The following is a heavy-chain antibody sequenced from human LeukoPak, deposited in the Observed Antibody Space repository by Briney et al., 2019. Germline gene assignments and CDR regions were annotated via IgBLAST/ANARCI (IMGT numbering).Heavy chain of an antibody. CDR3: ARHSSFFSPLYP. J-gene: IGHJ5*02. CDR1: GGSISGSSYY. CDR2: IYYSGST. D-gene: IGHD1-26*01. V-gene: IGHV4-39*01. Sequence: SETLSLTCAVSGGSISGSSYYWGWIRQPPGKGLEWIGRIYYSGSTYYNPSLKSRLTIAVDTSKNQFSLKLSSVTAADAAVYYCARHSSFFSPLYPWGQGTLVTVSS.